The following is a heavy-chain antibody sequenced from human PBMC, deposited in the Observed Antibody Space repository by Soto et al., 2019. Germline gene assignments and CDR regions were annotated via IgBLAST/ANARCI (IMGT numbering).Heavy chain of an antibody. V-gene: IGHV4-34*01. J-gene: IGHJ4*02. CDR3: ARGREGYDYIWGSYRKGAINFDY. D-gene: IGHD3-16*02. CDR2: INHSGST. Sequence: PSETLSLTCAVYGGSFSGYYWSWIRQPPGKGLEWIGEINHSGSTNYNPSLKSRVTISVDTSKNQFSLKLSSVTAADTAVYYCARGREGYDYIWGSYRKGAINFDYWGQGTLVTVSS. CDR1: GGSFSGYY.